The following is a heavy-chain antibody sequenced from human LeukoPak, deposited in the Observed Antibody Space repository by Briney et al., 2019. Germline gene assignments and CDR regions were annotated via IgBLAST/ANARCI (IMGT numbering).Heavy chain of an antibody. V-gene: IGHV3-53*01. CDR3: ARGRYCSSTSCSYMDV. CDR1: GFTFSSYA. CDR2: IYSGGST. Sequence: GGSLRLSCAASGFTFSSYAMSWVRQAPGKGLEWVSVIYSGGSTYYADSVKGRFTISRDNSKNTLYLQMNSLRAEDTAVYYFARGRYCSSTSCSYMDVWGKGTTVTVSS. J-gene: IGHJ6*03. D-gene: IGHD2-2*01.